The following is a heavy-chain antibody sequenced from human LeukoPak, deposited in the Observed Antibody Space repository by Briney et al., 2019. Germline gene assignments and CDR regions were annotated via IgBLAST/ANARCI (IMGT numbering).Heavy chain of an antibody. Sequence: ASVKVSCKASGDTFSNYAISGVRQAPGQGLEWMGRIIPVLDTTNYAQKFQGRVTINADKSTSTAYMELTSLRSEATAVYHCASERSSYSGSYLGYFEYWGQGTLVTVSS. D-gene: IGHD1-26*01. CDR2: IIPVLDTT. V-gene: IGHV1-69*04. CDR3: ASERSSYSGSYLGYFEY. CDR1: GDTFSNYA. J-gene: IGHJ4*02.